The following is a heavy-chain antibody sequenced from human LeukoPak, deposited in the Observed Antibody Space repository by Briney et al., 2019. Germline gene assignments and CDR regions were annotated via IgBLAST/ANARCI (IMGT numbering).Heavy chain of an antibody. D-gene: IGHD3-3*01. CDR3: ARDKYDFWSGYSAPGYYYYMDV. CDR2: ISSSGSTI. CDR1: GFTFSDYY. V-gene: IGHV3-11*04. Sequence: GGSLRLSCAASGFTFSDYYMSWIRQAPGKGLEWVSYISSSGSTIYYADSVKGRFTISRDNAKNSLYLQMNSLRAEDTAVYYCARDKYDFWSGYSAPGYYYYMDVWGKGTTVTVSS. J-gene: IGHJ6*03.